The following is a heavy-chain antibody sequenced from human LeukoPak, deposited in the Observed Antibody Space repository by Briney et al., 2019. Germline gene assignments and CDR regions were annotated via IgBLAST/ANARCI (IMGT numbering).Heavy chain of an antibody. V-gene: IGHV4-34*12. CDR2: VLHSGDT. CDR1: GGPFRGYS. D-gene: IGHD3-16*02. J-gene: IGHJ6*03. Sequence: SETLSLTCAVYGGPFRGYSWTWIRQRPGKGLEWIGEVLHSGDTKSNPSLKSRVTISVDSSNGQFSLRVTSMTAADTGVYYCARHRWIYHYTRPDYMDVWGAGTTVTVSS. CDR3: ARHRWIYHYTRPDYMDV.